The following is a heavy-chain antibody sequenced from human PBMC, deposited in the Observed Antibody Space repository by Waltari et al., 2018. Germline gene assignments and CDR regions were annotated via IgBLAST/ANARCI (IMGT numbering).Heavy chain of an antibody. CDR3: ARRDDCSSTSCNVDY. J-gene: IGHJ4*02. D-gene: IGHD2-2*01. Sequence: EVQLVQSGAEVKKPGESLKISCKGSGYSFTTYWIGWVRQMPGTGLEWMGILCPSESDTRCSPSCQGQVTIAADKSSSTAYLQGRSLKASDTAMYYCARRDDCSSTSCNVDYWGQGTLVTVSS. CDR1: GYSFTTYW. CDR2: LCPSESDT. V-gene: IGHV5-51*01.